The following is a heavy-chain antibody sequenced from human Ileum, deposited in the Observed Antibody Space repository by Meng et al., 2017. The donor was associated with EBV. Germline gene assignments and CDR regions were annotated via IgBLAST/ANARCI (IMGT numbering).Heavy chain of an antibody. V-gene: IGHV4-4*02. D-gene: IGHD3-16*01. J-gene: IGHJ4*02. Sequence: QRRGAGPRRVRASGTLSLTCTVSGDSFSGSYWWSWVRQSPEKGLEWIGEVYPSGTPYYNPSLKSRVTISLDKSRNQFSLNLIHVTAADAAVYYCARDAFQYASGIPAHWGQGTLVTVSS. CDR1: GDSFSGSYW. CDR2: VYPSGTP. CDR3: ARDAFQYASGIPAH.